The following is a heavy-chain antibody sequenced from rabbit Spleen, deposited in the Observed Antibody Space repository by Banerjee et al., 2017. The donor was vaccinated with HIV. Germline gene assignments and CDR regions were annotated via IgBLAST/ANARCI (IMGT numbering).Heavy chain of an antibody. CDR2: IYTASTGRT. CDR3: ARDSDTSTSYYEL. V-gene: IGHV1S45*01. Sequence: LQESGGGLVQPEGSLALTCKASGFSLSNNYVMCWVRQAPGKGLEWIACIYTASTGRTYYASWAKGRFTISKTSSTTVTLQMTSLTAADTATYFCARDSDTSTSYYELWGPGTLVTVS. J-gene: IGHJ4*01. D-gene: IGHD1-1*01. CDR1: GFSLSNNYV.